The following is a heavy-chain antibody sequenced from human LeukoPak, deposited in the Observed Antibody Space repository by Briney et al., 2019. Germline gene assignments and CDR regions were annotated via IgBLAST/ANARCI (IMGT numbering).Heavy chain of an antibody. V-gene: IGHV3-48*01. D-gene: IGHD5-12*01. CDR2: ISSSSSTI. Sequence: GGSLRLSCAASGFTFSSYSMNWVRQAPGKGLEWVSYISSSSSTIYYADSVKGRFTISRDNAKNSLYLQMNSLRAEDTAVYYCARDLYRGYDIYYYYGMDVWGQGTTVTVSS. CDR3: ARDLYRGYDIYYYYGMDV. J-gene: IGHJ6*02. CDR1: GFTFSSYS.